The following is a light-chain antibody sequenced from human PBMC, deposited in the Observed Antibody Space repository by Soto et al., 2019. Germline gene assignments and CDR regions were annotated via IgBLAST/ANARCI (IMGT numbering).Light chain of an antibody. J-gene: IGKJ1*01. Sequence: DIEMTQSPSTLSGSVGDRVTIACRASQGIINWLAWYQQKPGKAPKLLIYKASTLKSGVPSRFSGSGSGTEFTLTISSLQPDDFATYYCQHYNSYSEAFGQGTKVDI. V-gene: IGKV1-5*03. CDR2: KAS. CDR3: QHYNSYSEA. CDR1: QGIINW.